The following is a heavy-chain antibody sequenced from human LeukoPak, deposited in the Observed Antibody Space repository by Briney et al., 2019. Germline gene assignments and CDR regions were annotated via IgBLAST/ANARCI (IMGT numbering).Heavy chain of an antibody. V-gene: IGHV4-59*01. CDR3: ASNTGTVFDY. CDR2: VYYTGST. J-gene: IGHJ4*02. Sequence: SETLSLTCTVSGDFITAYYWSWIRQPPGKGLEWIGYVYYTGSTEYNPSLRSRVTISLEMSKHQFSLDLSSVTAADTAVYYCASNTGTVFDYWGKGALVTVSS. CDR1: GDFITAYY. D-gene: IGHD7-27*01.